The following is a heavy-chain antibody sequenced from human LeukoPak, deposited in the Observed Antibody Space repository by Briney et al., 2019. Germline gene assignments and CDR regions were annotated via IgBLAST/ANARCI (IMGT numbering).Heavy chain of an antibody. D-gene: IGHD1-26*01. J-gene: IGHJ4*02. Sequence: SETLSLTCTVSGGSISSYYWSWIRQPPGKGVEWIGYVYYSGSAHYNPSLKSRVTISVDTSKNQFSLKVSSVTAADTAIYYCAGGTYYYFDYWGQETLVTVSS. CDR1: GGSISSYY. V-gene: IGHV4-59*01. CDR2: VYYSGSA. CDR3: AGGTYYYFDY.